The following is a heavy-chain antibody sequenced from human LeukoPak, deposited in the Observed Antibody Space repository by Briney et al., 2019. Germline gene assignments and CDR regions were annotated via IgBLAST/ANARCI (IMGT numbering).Heavy chain of an antibody. V-gene: IGHV1-46*01. CDR3: ARDTMLSRGDY. D-gene: IGHD2-8*01. CDR1: GYTFTSYY. Sequence: ASVKVSCKASGYTFTSYYMHWVRQAPGQGLEWMGIINPSGGSTSYAQKLQGRVTMTTDTSTSTAYMELRSLRSDDTAVYYCARDTMLSRGDYWGQGTLVTVSS. J-gene: IGHJ4*02. CDR2: INPSGGST.